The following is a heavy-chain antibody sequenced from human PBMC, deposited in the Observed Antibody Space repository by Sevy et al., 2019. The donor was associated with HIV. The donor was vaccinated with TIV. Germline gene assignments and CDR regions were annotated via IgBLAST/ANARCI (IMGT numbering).Heavy chain of an antibody. Sequence: GGSLRLSCAASGFTFSIYAIHWVRQAPGKGLEWVAVISYDGSKRYYVDSVKGRFTISRDNSKDTLYLQMNSLRPEDTAVYYCARGLPSAVTDPFYYYGMDVWGQGTTVTVSS. V-gene: IGHV3-30*04. J-gene: IGHJ6*02. CDR1: GFTFSIYA. D-gene: IGHD2-21*02. CDR2: ISYDGSKR. CDR3: ARGLPSAVTDPFYYYGMDV.